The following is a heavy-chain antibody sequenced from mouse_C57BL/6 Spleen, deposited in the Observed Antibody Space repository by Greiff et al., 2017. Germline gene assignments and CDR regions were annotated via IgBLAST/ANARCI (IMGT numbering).Heavy chain of an antibody. CDR2: IYPGDGDT. Sequence: QVQLQQSGPELVKPGASVKISCKASGYAFSSSWMNWVKQRPGKGLEWIGRIYPGDGDTNYNGKFKGKATLTADKSSSTAYMQLSSLTSEDSAVYCCARLLFDYDGAMDYWGQGTSVTVSS. D-gene: IGHD2-4*01. J-gene: IGHJ4*01. CDR1: GYAFSSSW. CDR3: ARLLFDYDGAMDY. V-gene: IGHV1-82*01.